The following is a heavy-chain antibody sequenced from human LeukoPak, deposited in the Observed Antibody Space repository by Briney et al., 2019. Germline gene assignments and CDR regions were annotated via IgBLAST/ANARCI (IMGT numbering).Heavy chain of an antibody. CDR2: TYYRSKWYN. CDR1: GDSVSSNSAA. J-gene: IGHJ6*02. D-gene: IGHD2-15*01. V-gene: IGHV6-1*01. Sequence: SQTLSLTCAISGDSVSSNSAAWNWIRQSPSRGLEWLGRTYYRSKWYNDYAVSVKSRITINPDTSKNQFSLQLNSVTPEDTAVYYCARGSVSRGGWLRPYYYGMDVWGQGTTVTVSS. CDR3: ARGSVSRGGWLRPYYYGMDV.